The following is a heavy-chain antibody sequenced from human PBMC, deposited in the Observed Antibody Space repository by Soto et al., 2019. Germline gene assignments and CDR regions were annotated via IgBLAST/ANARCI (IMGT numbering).Heavy chain of an antibody. J-gene: IGHJ4*02. CDR2: INHSGST. Sequence: QVQLQQWGAGLLKPSETLSLTCAVYGGSFSCYYWSWIRQHPGKGLEWIGEINHSGSTNYNPSLKSRVAISVDTSKNQCSLELSSVTAAETAVYYCARVEERGAAPLDYWGQGTLVTVSS. CDR1: GGSFSCYY. CDR3: ARVEERGAAPLDY. D-gene: IGHD2-15*01. V-gene: IGHV4-34*01.